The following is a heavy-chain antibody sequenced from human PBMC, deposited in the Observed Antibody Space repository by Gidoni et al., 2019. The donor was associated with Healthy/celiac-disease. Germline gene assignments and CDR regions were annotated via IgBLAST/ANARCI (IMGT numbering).Heavy chain of an antibody. CDR2: ISGSGGST. CDR3: AKALFPSIVVDAFDI. D-gene: IGHD2-21*01. V-gene: IGHV3-23*01. Sequence: EVQLLESGGGLVQPGGSLRLSCAASGFTFSSYAMSWFRQAPGKGLEGVSAISGSGGSTYYADSVKGRFTISRDNSKNTLYLQMNSLRAEDTAVYYCAKALFPSIVVDAFDIWGQGTMVTVSS. J-gene: IGHJ3*02. CDR1: GFTFSSYA.